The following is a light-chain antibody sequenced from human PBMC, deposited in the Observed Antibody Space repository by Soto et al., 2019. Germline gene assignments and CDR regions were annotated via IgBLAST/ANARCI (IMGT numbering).Light chain of an antibody. CDR2: YDD. J-gene: IGLJ1*01. CDR3: AEWDDSLNAYV. V-gene: IGLV1-36*01. Sequence: QSVLTQPPSVSEAPRQRVTISCSGSSSNIETNAVTWYQQLPGKAPELLIYYDDLLPSGVSDRFSGSKSGTSASLAISGLQSEDEADYYCAEWDDSLNAYVFGTGTKVTV. CDR1: SSNIETNA.